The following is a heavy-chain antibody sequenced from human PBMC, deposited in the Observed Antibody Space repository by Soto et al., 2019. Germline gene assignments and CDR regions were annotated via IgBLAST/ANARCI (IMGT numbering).Heavy chain of an antibody. CDR3: TRDPGNYDWDAHHDAYDI. CDR2: IRSKAYGGTA. V-gene: IGHV3-49*03. CDR1: GFTFGDYA. Sequence: GGSLRLSCTASGFTFGDYAMSWFRQAPGKGLEWVGFIRSKAYGGTAEYAASVKGRFTISRDDSKSIAYLQMNSLKTEDTAVYYCTRDPGNYDWDAHHDAYDIWGQGTMVTVSS. D-gene: IGHD4-4*01. J-gene: IGHJ3*02.